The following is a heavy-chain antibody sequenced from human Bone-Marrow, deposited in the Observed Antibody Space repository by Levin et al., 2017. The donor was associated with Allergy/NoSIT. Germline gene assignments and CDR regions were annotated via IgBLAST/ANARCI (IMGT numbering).Heavy chain of an antibody. CDR1: GFTFTPYA. CDR3: AKHFKVSDSSSWYDSVDS. D-gene: IGHD6-13*01. V-gene: IGHV3-23*01. J-gene: IGHJ4*02. Sequence: GESLKISCAASGFTFTPYAMTWVRQAPGKGLEWVSVISGSGATTNYADSYADSVKGRFSISRDNSKNTLYLQMSSLRAEDTAVYYCAKHFKVSDSSSWYDSVDSWGQGTLVTVSS. CDR2: ISGSGATT.